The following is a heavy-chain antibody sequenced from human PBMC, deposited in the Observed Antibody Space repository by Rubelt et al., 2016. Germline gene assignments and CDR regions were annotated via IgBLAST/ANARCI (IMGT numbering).Heavy chain of an antibody. D-gene: IGHD3-22*01. CDR1: GYTFTSYG. J-gene: IGHJ4*02. Sequence: QVQLVQSGAEVKKPGASVKVSCKASGYTFTSYGISWVRQAPGQGLAWMGWISAYDGTTNYAQHLQGRGTMTTDTSTRTAYLEQRSRRTDDTAVYSCGRDASNTSGFHAYFDYWGQGTLVTVSS. V-gene: IGHV1-18*01. CDR3: GRDASNTSGFHAYFDY. CDR2: ISAYDGTT.